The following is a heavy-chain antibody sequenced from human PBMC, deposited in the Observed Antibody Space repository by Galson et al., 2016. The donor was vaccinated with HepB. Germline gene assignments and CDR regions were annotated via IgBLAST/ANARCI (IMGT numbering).Heavy chain of an antibody. CDR1: GYTFGSYP. CDR2: ITPNNGNT. Sequence: SVKVSCKASGYTFGSYPIHWVRQAPGQGLEWMGTITPNNGNTVYAQKFQGSVTMTSDTSTSTVYMGVSSLRSEHTAVYYCARDKERWVQYNYYFGMDVWGQGTTVTVSS. D-gene: IGHD5-24*01. CDR3: ARDKERWVQYNYYFGMDV. V-gene: IGHV1-46*01. J-gene: IGHJ6*02.